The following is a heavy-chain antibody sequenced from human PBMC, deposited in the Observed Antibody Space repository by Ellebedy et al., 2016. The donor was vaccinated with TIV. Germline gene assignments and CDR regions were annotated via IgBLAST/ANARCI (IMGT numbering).Heavy chain of an antibody. J-gene: IGHJ4*02. V-gene: IGHV3-23*01. CDR2: ISGSGGST. Sequence: GESLKISXTVSGDTFNNYAMSWVRQAPGKGLEWVSSISGSGGSTYYPHSVKGRFTVSRDNSQKTVYLQMNSLRVDDTAVYYCAGEYYFDSSGYFNYWGQGTLVTVSS. CDR1: GDTFNNYA. D-gene: IGHD3-22*01. CDR3: AGEYYFDSSGYFNY.